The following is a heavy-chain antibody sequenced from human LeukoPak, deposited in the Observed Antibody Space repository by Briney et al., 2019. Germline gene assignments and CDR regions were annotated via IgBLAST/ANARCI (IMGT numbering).Heavy chain of an antibody. Sequence: GGSLRLSCAASGFTFDDYGMSWVRQAPGRGLEWVSGINWNGGSTGYADSVKGRFTISRDNAKKSLYLQMNSLRAEDTALYHCARARSSSWYDWFDPWGQGTLVTVSS. CDR1: GFTFDDYG. CDR2: INWNGGST. CDR3: ARARSSSWYDWFDP. J-gene: IGHJ5*02. V-gene: IGHV3-20*01. D-gene: IGHD6-13*01.